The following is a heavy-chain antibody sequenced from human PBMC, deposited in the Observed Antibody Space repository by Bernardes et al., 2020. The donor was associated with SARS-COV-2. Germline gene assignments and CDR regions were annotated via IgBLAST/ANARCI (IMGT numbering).Heavy chain of an antibody. V-gene: IGHV3-9*01. J-gene: IGHJ4*02. CDR1: GFTFDDYA. CDR2: ISWNSGSI. CDR3: AKFEQQPDY. Sequence: GGSLRLSCAASGFTFDDYAMHWVRQAPGKGLEWVSGISWNSGSIGYADSVKGRFTISRDNAKNSLYLQMNSLRAEDTALYYCAKFEQQPDYWGQGTLVTVSS. D-gene: IGHD6-13*01.